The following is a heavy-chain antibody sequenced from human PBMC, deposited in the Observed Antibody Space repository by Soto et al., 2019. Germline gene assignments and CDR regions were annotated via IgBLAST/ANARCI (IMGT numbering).Heavy chain of an antibody. CDR2: IWYDGSNK. D-gene: IGHD3-9*01. J-gene: IGHJ4*02. Sequence: ESGGGVVQPGRSRRLSWAASGFTFSSSGMHWVRQAPGKGLEWVAVIWYDGSNKYYADSVKGRFTISRDNSKNTLYLQMNSLRAEDPAVYYCARSSYYAMGDSWGQGTLVTVSS. CDR3: ARSSYYAMGDS. CDR1: GFTFSSSG. V-gene: IGHV3-33*01.